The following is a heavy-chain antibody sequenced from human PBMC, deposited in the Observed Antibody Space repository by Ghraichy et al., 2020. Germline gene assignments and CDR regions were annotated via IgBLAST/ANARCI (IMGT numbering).Heavy chain of an antibody. CDR3: ARDYLWFGELVYYYYYYGMDV. D-gene: IGHD3-10*01. CDR2: IIPIFGTA. V-gene: IGHV1-69*13. Sequence: SVKVSCKASGGTFSSYAISWVRQAPGQGLEWMGGIIPIFGTANYAQKFQGRVTITADESTSTAYMELSSLGSEDTAVYYCARDYLWFGELVYYYYYYGMDVWGQGTTVTVSS. J-gene: IGHJ6*02. CDR1: GGTFSSYA.